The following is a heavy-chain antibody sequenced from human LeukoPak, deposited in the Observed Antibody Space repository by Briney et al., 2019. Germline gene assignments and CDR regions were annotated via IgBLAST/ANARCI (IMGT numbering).Heavy chain of an antibody. D-gene: IGHD1-1*01. CDR1: GFTFNNYA. Sequence: GGSLRLSCAASGFTFNNYAMHWVRQAPGKGLEWVAVVTYDGNNQYYADSVKGRFTVSRDNSRNTVNLQMNSLRGEDTAVYYCAKSTDTTLYFVMDVWGQGTTVTVSS. CDR2: VTYDGNNQ. CDR3: AKSTDTTLYFVMDV. J-gene: IGHJ6*02. V-gene: IGHV3-30-3*02.